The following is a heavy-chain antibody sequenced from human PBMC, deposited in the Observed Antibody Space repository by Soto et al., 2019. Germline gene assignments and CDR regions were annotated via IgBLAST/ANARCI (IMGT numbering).Heavy chain of an antibody. CDR2: INAGNGNT. V-gene: IGHV1-3*01. CDR3: ARGGQYSGRWYYFDY. CDR1: GYTFTSYA. Sequence: GASVKVSCKASGYTFTSYAMHWVRQAPGQRLEWMGWINAGNGNTKYSQKFQGRVTITRDTSASTAYMELSSLRSEDTAVYYCARGGQYSGRWYYFDYWGQGTLVNVYS. J-gene: IGHJ4*02. D-gene: IGHD4-4*01.